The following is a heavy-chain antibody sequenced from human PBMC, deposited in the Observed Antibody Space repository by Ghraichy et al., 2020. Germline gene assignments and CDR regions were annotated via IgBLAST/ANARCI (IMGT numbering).Heavy chain of an antibody. Sequence: SGPTLVKPTQTLTLTCTFSGFSLSTSGVGVGWIRQPPGKALEWLALIYWNDDKRYSPSLKSRLTITKDTSKNQVVLTMTNMDPVDTATYYCAHTRIYSGSHWVDYYYYGMDVWGQGTTVTVSS. V-gene: IGHV2-5*01. CDR3: AHTRIYSGSHWVDYYYYGMDV. CDR1: GFSLSTSGVG. CDR2: IYWNDDK. J-gene: IGHJ6*02. D-gene: IGHD1-26*01.